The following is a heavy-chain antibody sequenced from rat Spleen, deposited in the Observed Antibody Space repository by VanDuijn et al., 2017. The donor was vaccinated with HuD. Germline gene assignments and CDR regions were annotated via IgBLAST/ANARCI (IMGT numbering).Heavy chain of an antibody. V-gene: IGHV5-7*01. CDR3: ARHQDLGYYVMDA. D-gene: IGHD5-1*01. CDR1: GFTFSDYN. J-gene: IGHJ4*01. Sequence: EVQLVESGGGLVQPGRSLKLSCAASGFTFSDYNMAWVRQAPKKGLEWVATISYDGSSTYYRDSVKGRFTISRDNARSTLYLQMDSLRSEDTATYYCARHQDLGYYVMDAWGQGASVTVSS. CDR2: ISYDGSST.